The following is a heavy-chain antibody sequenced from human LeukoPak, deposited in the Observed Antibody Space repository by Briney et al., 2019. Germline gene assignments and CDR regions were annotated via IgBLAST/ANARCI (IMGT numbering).Heavy chain of an antibody. CDR1: GFTFSSYG. CDR2: ISYDGSNK. J-gene: IGHJ4*02. D-gene: IGHD3-22*01. CDR3: AKDRDYYDSSSYYYFDY. V-gene: IGHV3-30*18. Sequence: GRSLRLSCAASGFTFSSYGMHWVRQAPGKELEWVAVISYDGSNKYYADSVKGRFTISRDNSKNTLYLQMNSLRAEDTAVYYCAKDRDYYDSSSYYYFDYWGQGTLVTVSS.